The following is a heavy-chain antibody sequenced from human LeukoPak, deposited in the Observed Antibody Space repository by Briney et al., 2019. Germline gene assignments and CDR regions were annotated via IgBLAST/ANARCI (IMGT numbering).Heavy chain of an antibody. V-gene: IGHV3-7*04. D-gene: IGHD3-10*01. CDR2: IKQDGSEK. Sequence: VQRGGSLRLSCAASGFTFGSYAMNWVRQAPGRGLEWFATIKQDGSEKYYVLSVKGRFTISRDNTQNSLYLQMNSLRAEDTAVYYCARDLLLWFGDEVGWFDPWGQGSLVTVSS. CDR1: GFTFGSYA. CDR3: ARDLLLWFGDEVGWFDP. J-gene: IGHJ5*02.